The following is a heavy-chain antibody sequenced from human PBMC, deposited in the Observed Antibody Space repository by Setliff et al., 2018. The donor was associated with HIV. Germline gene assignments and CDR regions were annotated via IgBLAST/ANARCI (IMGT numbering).Heavy chain of an antibody. D-gene: IGHD3-10*01. CDR2: IKQDGSEK. CDR3: TRPYYYASGSYDY. CDR1: GFTFSTYW. V-gene: IGHV3-7*01. J-gene: IGHJ4*02. Sequence: LRLSCVASGFTFSTYWMSWVRQAPGKGLEWVATIKQDGSEKYSVDSVKGRFTISRDNYKNTVFLQMNSLRVDDSALYYCTRPYYYASGSYDYWGQGTLVTVSS.